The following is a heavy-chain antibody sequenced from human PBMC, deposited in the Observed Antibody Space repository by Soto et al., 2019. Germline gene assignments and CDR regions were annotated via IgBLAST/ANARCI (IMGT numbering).Heavy chain of an antibody. J-gene: IGHJ5*02. D-gene: IGHD6-13*01. CDR2: INHSGST. CDR3: ARELVAAAGIRWFDP. Sequence: QVQLQQWGAGLLKPSETLSLTCAVYGGSFSGYYWRWIRQPPGKGLEWIGEINHSGSTNYNPSRESRVTISVDTSKNQFSLKLSSVTAADTAVYYCARELVAAAGIRWFDPWGQGTLVTVSS. CDR1: GGSFSGYY. V-gene: IGHV4-34*01.